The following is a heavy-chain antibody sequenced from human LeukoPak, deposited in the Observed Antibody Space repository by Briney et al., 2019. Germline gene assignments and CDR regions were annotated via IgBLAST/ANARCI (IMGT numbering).Heavy chain of an antibody. D-gene: IGHD4-17*01. CDR1: GFTFSSYS. CDR3: ANTGIKATVTTNY. Sequence: PGGSLRLSCAASGFTFSSYSVNWVRQAPGKGLEWVSSISSSSYIYYADSVKGRFTISRDNAKNSLYLQMNSLRAEDTAVYYCANTGIKATVTTNYWGQGTLVTVSS. J-gene: IGHJ4*02. V-gene: IGHV3-21*01. CDR2: ISSSSYI.